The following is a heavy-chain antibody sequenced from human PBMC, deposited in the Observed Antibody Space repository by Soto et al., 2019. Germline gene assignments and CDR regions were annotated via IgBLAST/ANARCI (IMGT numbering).Heavy chain of an antibody. CDR1: GGSFSGYY. V-gene: IGHV4-34*01. D-gene: IGHD6-6*01. Sequence: SEILSLTCAVYGGSFSGYYWSWIRQPPGKGLEWIGEINHSGSTNYNPSLKSRVTISVDTSKNQFSLKLSSVTAADTAVYYCARAARRAFDIWGQGTMVTVSS. CDR2: INHSGST. J-gene: IGHJ3*02. CDR3: ARAARRAFDI.